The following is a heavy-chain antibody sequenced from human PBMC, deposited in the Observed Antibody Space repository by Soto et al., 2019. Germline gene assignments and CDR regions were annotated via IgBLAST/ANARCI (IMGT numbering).Heavy chain of an antibody. Sequence: QVQLVQSGAEVKKPGSSVKVSCKASGGTFSSYAINWVRQAPGQGLEWMGVIIPIFGTANYAQKFQGRFTITADESTSTAYRKLSSLRTEDTAAYYCARGSGGSSYYYYGMDVWGQGTTVTVSS. V-gene: IGHV1-69*12. D-gene: IGHD2-15*01. CDR2: IIPIFGTA. J-gene: IGHJ6*02. CDR3: ARGSGGSSYYYYGMDV. CDR1: GGTFSSYA.